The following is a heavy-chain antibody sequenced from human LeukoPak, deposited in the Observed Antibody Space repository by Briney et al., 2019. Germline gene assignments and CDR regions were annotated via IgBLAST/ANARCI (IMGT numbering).Heavy chain of an antibody. J-gene: IGHJ4*02. D-gene: IGHD6-19*01. CDR2: IYSGGST. Sequence: GGSLRLSCAASGFTVSSLYMSWVRQAPGKGLEWVSTIYSGGSTSYGDAVKGRFIISRDNSKNTLHLQMNTLRAEDLAVYYCARGLTVAGTSDYFADWGQGTLVTVSS. CDR1: GFTVSSLY. V-gene: IGHV3-66*01. CDR3: ARGLTVAGTSDYFAD.